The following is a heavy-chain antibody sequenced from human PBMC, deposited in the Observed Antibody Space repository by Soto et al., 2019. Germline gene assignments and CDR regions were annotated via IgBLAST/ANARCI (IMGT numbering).Heavy chain of an antibody. CDR1: VGSVSGYY. Sequence: AQTLSPTRRVYVGSVSGYYWGWSRQPPGKGLGWIGEIIHSGSTTYNTSLRSRVTISVDTSKNQFSLKLSSVTAADTAVYYCTRSGYYYWGQGTLVTVSS. J-gene: IGHJ4*02. D-gene: IGHD3-22*01. CDR3: TRSGYYY. V-gene: IGHV4-34*12. CDR2: IIHSGST.